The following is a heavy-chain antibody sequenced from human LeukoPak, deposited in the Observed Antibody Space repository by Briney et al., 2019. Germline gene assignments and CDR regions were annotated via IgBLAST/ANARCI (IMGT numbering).Heavy chain of an antibody. J-gene: IGHJ4*02. V-gene: IGHV3-30-3*01. CDR2: ISYDGSNK. Sequence: GRSLRLSCAASGFTFSSYAMHWVRQAPGKGLEWVAVISYDGSNKYYADSVKGRFTISRDNSKNTLYLQMNSLRAEDTAVYYCARAMYYDFWSGKIHPGDYWGQGTLVTVSS. D-gene: IGHD3-3*01. CDR3: ARAMYYDFWSGKIHPGDY. CDR1: GFTFSSYA.